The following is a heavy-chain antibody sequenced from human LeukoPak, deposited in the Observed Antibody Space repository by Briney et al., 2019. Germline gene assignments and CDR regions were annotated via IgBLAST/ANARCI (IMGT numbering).Heavy chain of an antibody. Sequence: GGSLRLSCAASGFTFSSYSMNWVRQAPGKGLEWVSSISSSSSHIYYADSVKGRFTISRDNAKNSLYLHMNSLRAEDTAVYYCARDRIAVAYFDYWGQGTLVTVSS. CDR1: GFTFSSYS. CDR2: ISSSSSHI. J-gene: IGHJ4*02. CDR3: ARDRIAVAYFDY. D-gene: IGHD6-19*01. V-gene: IGHV3-21*01.